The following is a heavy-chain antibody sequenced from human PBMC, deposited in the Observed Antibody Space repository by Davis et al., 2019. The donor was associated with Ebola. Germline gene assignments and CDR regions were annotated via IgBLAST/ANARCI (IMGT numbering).Heavy chain of an antibody. CDR3: ARGVTMIVVGNYFDY. J-gene: IGHJ4*02. CDR1: GGTFSSYY. V-gene: IGHV1-2*04. CDR2: INPNSGGT. D-gene: IGHD3-22*01. Sequence: ASVKVSCKASGGTFSSYYMHWVRQAPGQGLEWMGWINPNSGGTNYAQKFQGWVTMTRDTSISTAYMELSRLRSDDTAVYYCARGVTMIVVGNYFDYWGQGTLVTVSS.